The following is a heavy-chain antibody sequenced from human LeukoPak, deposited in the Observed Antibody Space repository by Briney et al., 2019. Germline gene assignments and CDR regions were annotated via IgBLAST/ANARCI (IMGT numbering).Heavy chain of an antibody. Sequence: QTGGSLRLSCSASGFTFSSYGMHWVRQAPGKGLEWVAFIRYDGSNKYYADSVKGRFTISRDNSKNKVYLQMNSLRAEDTAVYYCAKDSWEVGATSEIDYWGQGTLVTVSS. V-gene: IGHV3-30*02. CDR2: IRYDGSNK. CDR3: AKDSWEVGATSEIDY. D-gene: IGHD1-26*01. CDR1: GFTFSSYG. J-gene: IGHJ4*02.